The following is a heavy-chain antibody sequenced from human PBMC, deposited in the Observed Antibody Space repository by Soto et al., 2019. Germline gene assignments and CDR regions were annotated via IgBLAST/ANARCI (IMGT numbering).Heavy chain of an antibody. V-gene: IGHV3-64*01. Sequence: PGGSLNLSCAASGFTFSSYAMHWVRQAPGKGLEYVSAITSNGGNTDYASSVKGRFTISRDNSKNTLYLQMGSLRAEDMAVYYCARRIPFGYGMDVWGQGTTVTVSS. J-gene: IGHJ6*02. D-gene: IGHD2-21*01. CDR2: ITSNGGNT. CDR3: ARRIPFGYGMDV. CDR1: GFTFSSYA.